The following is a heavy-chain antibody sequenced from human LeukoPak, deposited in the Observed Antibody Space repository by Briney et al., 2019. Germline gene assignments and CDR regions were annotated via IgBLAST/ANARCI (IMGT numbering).Heavy chain of an antibody. CDR1: GFSFSNYY. Sequence: SGGSLRISCKASGFSFSNYYMNWVRQAPGKGLEWLSHINGRGGIINYADSVKGRFTIPRDNARNSLDLHMSSLGAEDTAVYYCAREGDGSRYYFDYWGQGILVTVSS. V-gene: IGHV3-48*04. CDR2: INGRGGII. CDR3: AREGDGSRYYFDY. D-gene: IGHD2-21*01. J-gene: IGHJ4*02.